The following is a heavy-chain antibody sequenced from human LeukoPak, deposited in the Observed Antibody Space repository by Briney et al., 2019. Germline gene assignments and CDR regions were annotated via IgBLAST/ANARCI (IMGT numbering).Heavy chain of an antibody. J-gene: IGHJ6*03. V-gene: IGHV4-59*01. CDR1: GGSFSTYF. CDR3: ARVRGTYNRVQTYYFYYMDV. D-gene: IGHD4/OR15-4a*01. Sequence: SETLSLTCTVSGGSFSTYFWTWIRQPPGKGLEWIGYIDYSGSTSYSPSLKSRLTISIDTSKNQFSLSLSSVTAADTAVYYCARVRGTYNRVQTYYFYYMDVWGKGATVTVSS. CDR2: IDYSGST.